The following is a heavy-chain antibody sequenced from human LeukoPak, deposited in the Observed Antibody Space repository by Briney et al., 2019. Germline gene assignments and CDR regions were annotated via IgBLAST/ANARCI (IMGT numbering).Heavy chain of an antibody. CDR2: IYHSGST. V-gene: IGHV4-38-2*02. CDR3: AREEDIVVVVAATGWFDP. J-gene: IGHJ5*02. Sequence: SETLSLTCAVSGYSISGGYYWGRIRQPPGKGLEWIGSIYHSGSTYYNPSLKSRVTISVDTSKNQFSLKLSSVTAADTAVYYCAREEDIVVVVAATGWFDPWGQGTLVTVSS. D-gene: IGHD2-15*01. CDR1: GYSISGGYY.